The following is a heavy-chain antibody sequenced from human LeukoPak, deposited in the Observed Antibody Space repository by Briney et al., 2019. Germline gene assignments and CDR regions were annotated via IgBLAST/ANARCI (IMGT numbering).Heavy chain of an antibody. CDR2: IHYSGST. J-gene: IGHJ3*01. CDR3: ARLGALHDAFDV. CDR1: GDSIRSYY. D-gene: IGHD3-16*01. V-gene: IGHV4-59*12. Sequence: SETLSLTCTVSGDSIRSYYWSWIRQPPGKGLEWIGNIHYSGSTKYNPSLKSRVTISVDTSKNQFSLRVTSLTAADTAVYYCARLGALHDAFDVWGQGTLVTVPS.